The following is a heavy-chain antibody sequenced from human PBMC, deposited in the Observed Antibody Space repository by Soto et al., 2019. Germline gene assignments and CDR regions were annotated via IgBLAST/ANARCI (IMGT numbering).Heavy chain of an antibody. CDR3: ATLKQAPNGIDY. V-gene: IGHV1-2*06. CDR1: GYTFTAYY. D-gene: IGHD2-8*01. Sequence: ASVKVSCKASGYTFTAYYMYWVRQAPGQGLEWVGRINPKTGDTNYAPEFQGRVTMTRDTSISTAYMELSSLGSDDTAFYHRATLKQAPNGIDYWGQGTLVTVSS. J-gene: IGHJ4*02. CDR2: INPKTGDT.